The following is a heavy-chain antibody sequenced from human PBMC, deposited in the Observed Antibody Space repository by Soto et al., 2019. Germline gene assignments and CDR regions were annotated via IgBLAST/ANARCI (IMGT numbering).Heavy chain of an antibody. V-gene: IGHV3-21*01. J-gene: IGHJ6*02. CDR1: GFTFSSYS. Sequence: GGSLRLSCAASGFTFSSYSMNWVRQAPGKGLEWVSSISSSSSYIYYADSVKGRFTISRDNAKNSLYLQMNSLRAEDTAVYYCARVVAAAGSSRRYYYYYYGMDVWGQGTTATVSS. CDR2: ISSSSSYI. D-gene: IGHD6-13*01. CDR3: ARVVAAAGSSRRYYYYYYGMDV.